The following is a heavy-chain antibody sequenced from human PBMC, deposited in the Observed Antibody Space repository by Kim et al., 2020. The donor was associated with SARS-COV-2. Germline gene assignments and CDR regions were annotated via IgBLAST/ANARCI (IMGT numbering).Heavy chain of an antibody. D-gene: IGHD3-10*01. V-gene: IGHV3-23*01. CDR3: TKQTWVSDWFDP. Sequence: TCYADSVKGPFTISRDNSKNTVYLQMNSLRAGDTAVYYCTKQTWVSDWFDPWGQGTLVTVSS. J-gene: IGHJ5*02. CDR2: T.